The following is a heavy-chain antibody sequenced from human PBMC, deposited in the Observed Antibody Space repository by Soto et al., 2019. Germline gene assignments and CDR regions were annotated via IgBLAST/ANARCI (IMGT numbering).Heavy chain of an antibody. CDR1: GFTFSSYA. Sequence: GGSLRLSCAASGFTFSSYAMSWVRQAPGKGLEWVSAISGSGGSTYYADSVKGRFTISRDNSKNTLYLQMNSLRAEDTAVYYCAKDYSGGDSSGYYGSYYFDYWGQGTLVSVSS. D-gene: IGHD3-22*01. CDR2: ISGSGGST. CDR3: AKDYSGGDSSGYYGSYYFDY. V-gene: IGHV3-23*01. J-gene: IGHJ4*02.